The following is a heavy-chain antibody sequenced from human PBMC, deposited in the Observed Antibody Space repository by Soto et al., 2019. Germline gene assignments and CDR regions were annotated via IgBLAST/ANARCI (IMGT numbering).Heavy chain of an antibody. CDR3: AKGGGDFLRSDGFDV. D-gene: IGHD2-21*02. Sequence: EVQLVESGGGLVKPGGSLRLSCAASGFTFSSYSMNWVRLAPGKGLEWVSSISSRSVWIYYADSVKGRFTISRDNAKNTLYLQMSSLRAEDTAVYYCAKGGGDFLRSDGFDVWGQGTVVSVSS. J-gene: IGHJ3*01. CDR2: ISSRSVWI. V-gene: IGHV3-21*01. CDR1: GFTFSSYS.